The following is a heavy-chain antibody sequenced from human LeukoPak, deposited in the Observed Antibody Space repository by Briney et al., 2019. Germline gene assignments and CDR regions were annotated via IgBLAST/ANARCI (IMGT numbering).Heavy chain of an antibody. J-gene: IGHJ4*02. D-gene: IGHD6-19*01. Sequence: GGSLRLSCAASGFTFSNYAMTWVRQAPGKGLEWVSAISGTSDNTYYADSVRGRFTISRDNSKNTLYLQVNSLRAEDTAIYYCSKGRTVTGTLALDYWGQGTLVTVSS. CDR2: ISGTSDNT. CDR1: GFTFSNYA. CDR3: SKGRTVTGTLALDY. V-gene: IGHV3-23*01.